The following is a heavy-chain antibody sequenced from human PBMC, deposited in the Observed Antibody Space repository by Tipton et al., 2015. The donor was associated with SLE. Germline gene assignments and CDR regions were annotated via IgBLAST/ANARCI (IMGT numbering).Heavy chain of an antibody. J-gene: IGHJ4*02. CDR1: GFTFSSYA. V-gene: IGHV3-23*03. CDR3: AKDRADDSSSRGYFDY. D-gene: IGHD6-13*01. Sequence: SLRLSCAAPGFTFSSYAMSWVRQAPGKGLEWVSVIYSGGSSTYYADSVKGRFTISRDNSKNTLYLQMNSLRAEDTAVYYCAKDRADDSSSRGYFDYWGQGTLVTVSS. CDR2: IYSGGSST.